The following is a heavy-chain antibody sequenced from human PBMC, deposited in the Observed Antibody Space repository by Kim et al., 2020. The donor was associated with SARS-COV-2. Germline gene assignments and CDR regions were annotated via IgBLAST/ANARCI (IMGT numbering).Heavy chain of an antibody. CDR1: GYTFINYD. Sequence: ASVKVSCKTSGYTFINYDINWVRQATGQGLEWMGWMNPNSGNTGYAQKFQGRVAMTKNTSISTAYMELSSLSSEDTAVYYCARAPTWNYDRRPYYFDHWGRGTLVTVSS. CDR2: MNPNSGNT. CDR3: ARAPTWNYDRRPYYFDH. V-gene: IGHV1-8*01. D-gene: IGHD1-7*01. J-gene: IGHJ4*02.